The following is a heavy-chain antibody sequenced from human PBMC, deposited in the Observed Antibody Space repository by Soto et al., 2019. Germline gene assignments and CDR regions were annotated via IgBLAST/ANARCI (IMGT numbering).Heavy chain of an antibody. Sequence: QVQLQESGPGLVKPSQTLSLTCTVSGGSISSGGYYWSWIRQHPGKGLEWIGYIYYSGSTYYNPSLKSRVTIAVDTSKNQFSLKLSSVTAADTAVYYCARRARALVPANFDYWGQGTLVTVSS. D-gene: IGHD1-26*01. CDR1: GGSISSGGYY. J-gene: IGHJ4*02. CDR3: ARRARALVPANFDY. V-gene: IGHV4-31*03. CDR2: IYYSGST.